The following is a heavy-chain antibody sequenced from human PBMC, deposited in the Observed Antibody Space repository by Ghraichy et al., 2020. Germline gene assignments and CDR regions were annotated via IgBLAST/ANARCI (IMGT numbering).Heavy chain of an antibody. CDR3: ARVRRDGYNFDS. CDR2: ISGSGGST. CDR1: GFTFSSYA. J-gene: IGHJ4*02. V-gene: IGHV3-23*01. D-gene: IGHD5-24*01. Sequence: GGSLRLSCAASGFTFSSYAMSWVRQAPGKGLEWVSAISGSGGSTYYADSVKGRFTISRDNSKNTLYLQMNSLRAEDTAVYYCARVRRDGYNFDSWGQGTLVAVSS.